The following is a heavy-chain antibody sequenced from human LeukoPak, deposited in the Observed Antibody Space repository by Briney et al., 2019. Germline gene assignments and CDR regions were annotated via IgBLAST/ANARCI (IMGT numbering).Heavy chain of an antibody. D-gene: IGHD5-12*01. V-gene: IGHV3-33*01. CDR3: ARVPHRGVATIINFDY. CDR1: GFTFSSCG. Sequence: PGGSLRLSCAASGFTFSSCGMHWVRQAPGKGLEWAAVIWYDGSNKYYADAVNGLFTISRDNSKNTLYLQMNSLRAEDTAVYYCARVPHRGVATIINFDYWGQGTLVTVSS. J-gene: IGHJ4*02. CDR2: IWYDGSNK.